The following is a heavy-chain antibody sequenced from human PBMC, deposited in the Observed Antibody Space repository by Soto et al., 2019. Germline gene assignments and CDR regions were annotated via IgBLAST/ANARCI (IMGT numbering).Heavy chain of an antibody. CDR2: ISGSGGST. Sequence: GGSLRLSCAASGFTFSSYAMSWVRQAPGKVLEWVSAISGSGGSTYYADSVKGRFTISRDNSKNTLYLQMNSLRAEDTAVYYCAKGQAMVVEFDYWGQGTLVTVSS. D-gene: IGHD5-18*01. CDR1: GFTFSSYA. V-gene: IGHV3-23*01. CDR3: AKGQAMVVEFDY. J-gene: IGHJ4*02.